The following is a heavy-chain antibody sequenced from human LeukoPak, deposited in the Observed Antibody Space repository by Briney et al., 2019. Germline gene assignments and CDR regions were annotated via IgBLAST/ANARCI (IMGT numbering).Heavy chain of an antibody. V-gene: IGHV3-30-3*01. J-gene: IGHJ4*02. CDR3: ARAAQDYYDSSGYQPYAGYFDY. Sequence: GGSLRLSCAASGFTFSSYAMHWVRQAPGKGLEWVAVISYDGSNKYYADSVKGRFTISRDNSTNPLYLQMNSLRAEDTAVYYCARAAQDYYDSSGYQPYAGYFDYWGQGTLVTVSS. CDR1: GFTFSSYA. CDR2: ISYDGSNK. D-gene: IGHD3-22*01.